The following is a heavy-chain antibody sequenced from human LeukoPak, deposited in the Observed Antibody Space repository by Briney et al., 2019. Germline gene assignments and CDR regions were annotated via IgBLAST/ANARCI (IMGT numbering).Heavy chain of an antibody. CDR1: GFTFSNYG. CDR3: AREYSSSSLANWFDP. V-gene: IGHV3-30*19. D-gene: IGHD6-6*01. J-gene: IGHJ5*02. Sequence: GGSLRLSCAASGFTFSNYGMHWVRQAPGKGLEWVAVISYDGSNKYYADSVKGRFTTSRDNSKNTLYLQMNSLRAEDTAVYYCAREYSSSSLANWFDPWGQGTLVTVSS. CDR2: ISYDGSNK.